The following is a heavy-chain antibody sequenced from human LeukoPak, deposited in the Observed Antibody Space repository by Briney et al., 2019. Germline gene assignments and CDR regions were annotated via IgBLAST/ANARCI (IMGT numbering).Heavy chain of an antibody. D-gene: IGHD3-10*01. CDR3: AKWVHYYGPGSSNWFDP. J-gene: IGHJ5*02. CDR2: IIPIFGTA. V-gene: IGHV1-69*06. Sequence: ASVKVSCKASGGTFSSYAISWVRQAPGQGLEWMGGIIPIFGTANYAQKFQGRVTITADKSTSTAYMELRSLRSEDTAVYYCAKWVHYYGPGSSNWFDPWGRGTLVTVSS. CDR1: GGTFSSYA.